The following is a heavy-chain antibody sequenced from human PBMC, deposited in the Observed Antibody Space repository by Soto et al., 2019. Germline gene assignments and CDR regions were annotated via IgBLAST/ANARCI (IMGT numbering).Heavy chain of an antibody. Sequence: SETLSLTCTVSGGSISSGDYYWSWIRQPPGKGLEWIGYIYYSGSTYYNPSLKSRVTISVDTSKNQFSLKLSSVTAADTAVYYCAREIRGYSGYDLRGVWFGPWGQGTLVTVSS. V-gene: IGHV4-30-4*01. CDR2: IYYSGST. CDR3: AREIRGYSGYDLRGVWFGP. J-gene: IGHJ5*02. D-gene: IGHD5-12*01. CDR1: GGSISSGDYY.